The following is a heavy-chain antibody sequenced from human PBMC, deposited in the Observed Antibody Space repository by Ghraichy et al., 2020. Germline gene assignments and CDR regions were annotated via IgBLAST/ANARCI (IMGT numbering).Heavy chain of an antibody. CDR3: ARALARAHFYYGLDV. CDR2: MSSSGST. CDR1: GGSVSSGSYY. D-gene: IGHD3-3*02. Sequence: SQTLSLTCTVSGGSVSSGSYYWSWIRQPPGKGLKLIGYMSSSGSTNYNPSLKNRVSISVDTSKPQFSLKLTSATAADTAMYYCARALARAHFYYGLDVWGQGTSVTVSS. V-gene: IGHV4-61*01. J-gene: IGHJ6*02.